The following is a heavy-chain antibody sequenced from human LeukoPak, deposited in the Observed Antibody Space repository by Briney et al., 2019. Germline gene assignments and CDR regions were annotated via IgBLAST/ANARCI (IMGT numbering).Heavy chain of an antibody. D-gene: IGHD3-16*01. J-gene: IGHJ4*02. Sequence: SETLSLTCAVYGGSFSGYYWNWIRQPPGKGLEWIGEINHNGITNYNPSLKSRVTISVDTSKNQFSLELRSVTAADTAVYYCARSVSGGLECDSWAQGSLVTVSS. V-gene: IGHV4-34*01. CDR2: INHNGIT. CDR1: GGSFSGYY. CDR3: ARSVSGGLECDS.